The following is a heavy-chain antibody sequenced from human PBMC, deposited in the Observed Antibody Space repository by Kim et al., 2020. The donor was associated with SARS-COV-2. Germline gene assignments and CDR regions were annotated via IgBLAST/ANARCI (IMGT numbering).Heavy chain of an antibody. CDR3: AKGDGYNRYFDY. J-gene: IGHJ4*02. CDR1: GFTFSSYA. D-gene: IGHD2-21*02. V-gene: IGHV3-23*01. Sequence: GGSLRLSCAASGFTFSSYAMSWVRQAPGKGLEWVSAISGSGGSTYYADSVKGRFTISRDNSKNTLYLQMNSLRAEATAVYYCAKGDGYNRYFDYWGQGTLVTVSS. CDR2: ISGSGGST.